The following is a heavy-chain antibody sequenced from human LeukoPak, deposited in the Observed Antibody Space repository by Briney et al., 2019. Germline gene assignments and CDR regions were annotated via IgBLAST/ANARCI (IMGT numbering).Heavy chain of an antibody. CDR2: IDFSGST. D-gene: IGHD4-23*01. CDR3: ARVRYGGNFGY. Sequence: PSETLSLTCTVSSGSISSSSYYWGWIRQPRGKGLEWIGSIDFSGSTYYNPSLKSRVTISVDTATNKCCLRLSSVAAADTAVYYCARVRYGGNFGYWGQGTLVTVSS. CDR1: SGSISSSSYY. J-gene: IGHJ4*02. V-gene: IGHV4-39*07.